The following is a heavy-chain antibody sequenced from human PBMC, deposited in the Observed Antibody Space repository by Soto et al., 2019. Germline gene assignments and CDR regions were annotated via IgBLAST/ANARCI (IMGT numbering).Heavy chain of an antibody. D-gene: IGHD5-18*01. J-gene: IGHJ5*02. Sequence: PGGSLRLSCAASGFTFSSYGMHWVRQAPGKGLEWVAVISYDGSNKYYADSVKGRFTISRDNSKNTLYLQMNSLRAEDTAVYYCAKDRVDAGTAMVSWGQGTLVTVSS. CDR2: ISYDGSNK. CDR1: GFTFSSYG. V-gene: IGHV3-30*18. CDR3: AKDRVDAGTAMVS.